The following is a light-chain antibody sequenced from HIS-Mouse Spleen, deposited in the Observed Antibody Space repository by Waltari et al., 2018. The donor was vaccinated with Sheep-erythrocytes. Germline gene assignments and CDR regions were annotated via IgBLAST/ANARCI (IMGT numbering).Light chain of an antibody. J-gene: IGKJ2*01. CDR2: AAS. CDR3: QQRSNWPPSYT. Sequence: DIQMTQSPSSLSASVGDRVTITCRASQSISSYLNWYQQKPGKAPKLLIYAASSLQSGVPSRFSGSGSGTDFTLTISSLQPEDFAVYYCQQRSNWPPSYTFGQGTKLEIK. CDR1: QSISSY. V-gene: IGKV1-39*01.